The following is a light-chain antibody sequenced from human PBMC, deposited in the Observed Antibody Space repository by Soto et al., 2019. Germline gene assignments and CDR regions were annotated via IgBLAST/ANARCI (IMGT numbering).Light chain of an antibody. CDR2: EVN. CDR1: SSDVGGYNS. V-gene: IGLV2-14*01. Sequence: QSALTQPASVSGSPGQSITISCTGTSSDVGGYNSVSWYQQHPGKVPKLLIYEVNNRPSGVSNRFSGSKSGNTASLTISDLQAEDEADYYCNSYTTTSTHVFGTGTKVTV. J-gene: IGLJ1*01. CDR3: NSYTTTSTHV.